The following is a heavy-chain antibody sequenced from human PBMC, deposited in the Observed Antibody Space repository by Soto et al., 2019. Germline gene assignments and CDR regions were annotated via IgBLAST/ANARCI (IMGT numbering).Heavy chain of an antibody. J-gene: IGHJ4*02. CDR2: FIRSGNT. Sequence: EVQLLESAGGLVQPGGSLRLSCAASGFTFSNYAMSWVRQAPGKGLEWVSTFIRSGNTYYADSVKGRFTISRDNSKNTLYLPMDSLRAEDTAVYYCAREFAPGSPNYDYWGLGTLVTVSS. V-gene: IGHV3-23*01. CDR1: GFTFSNYA. D-gene: IGHD3-10*01. CDR3: AREFAPGSPNYDY.